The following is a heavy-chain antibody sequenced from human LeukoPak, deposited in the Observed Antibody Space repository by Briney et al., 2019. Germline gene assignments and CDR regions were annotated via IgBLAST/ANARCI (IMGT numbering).Heavy chain of an antibody. Sequence: PSETLSLTCTVSGVSISSSSYYWGWIRQPPGKGLEWIGSIYYSGSTYYNPSLKSRVTISVDTSKNQFSLKLSSVTAADTAVYYCASITMIVVVITDWGQGTLVTVSS. CDR1: GVSISSSSYY. CDR2: IYYSGST. D-gene: IGHD3-22*01. V-gene: IGHV4-39*01. CDR3: ASITMIVVVITD. J-gene: IGHJ4*02.